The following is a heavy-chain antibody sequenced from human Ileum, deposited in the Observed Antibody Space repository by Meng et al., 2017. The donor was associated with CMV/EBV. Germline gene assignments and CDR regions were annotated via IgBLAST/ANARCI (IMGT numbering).Heavy chain of an antibody. CDR2: ITGSGGST. J-gene: IGHJ4*02. V-gene: IGHV3-23*01. CDR1: GFTFSNYA. D-gene: IGHD6-25*01. CDR3: AKFISATAAY. Sequence: GESLKISCAASGFTFSNYAMSWVRQAPGKGLDWVSTITGSGGSTYYADSVKGRFTISRDNSKNTLYLQMNSLRAEDTAIYYCAKFISATAAYWGQGTLVNFYS.